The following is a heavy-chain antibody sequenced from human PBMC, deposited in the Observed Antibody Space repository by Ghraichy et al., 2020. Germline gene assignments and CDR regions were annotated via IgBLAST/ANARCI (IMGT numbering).Heavy chain of an antibody. V-gene: IGHV1-8*01. CDR1: GYTFTSYD. D-gene: IGHD5-12*01. CDR2: INPNSGNA. Sequence: ASVKVSCKASGYTFTSYDINWVRQATGQRLEWMGWINPNSGNAGYAQKFQGRVTMTKDTATTTAYLELNSLKSDDTAVYFCARGLKNTISAYETPFYNYWGQGTLVTVSS. CDR3: ARGLKNTISAYETPFYNY. J-gene: IGHJ4*02.